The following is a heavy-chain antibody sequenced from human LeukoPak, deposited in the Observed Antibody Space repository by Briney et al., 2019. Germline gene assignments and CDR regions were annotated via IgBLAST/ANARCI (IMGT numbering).Heavy chain of an antibody. V-gene: IGHV3-11*04. Sequence: GGSLRLSCAASGFTFSDFYMGWIRQAPGKGLEWLSYISTSSNTIYYADSVRGRFTISRDNAKNSLYLQMNSLRAEDTAVYYCARDRYYYDSSGYYYYYYMDVWGKGTTVTISS. CDR2: ISTSSNTI. J-gene: IGHJ6*03. CDR3: ARDRYYYDSSGYYYYYYMDV. CDR1: GFTFSDFY. D-gene: IGHD3-22*01.